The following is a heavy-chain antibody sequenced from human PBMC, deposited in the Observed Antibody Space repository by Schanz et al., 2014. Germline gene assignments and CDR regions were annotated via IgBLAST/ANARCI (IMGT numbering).Heavy chain of an antibody. Sequence: EVQLLESGGGLVRPGGSLRLSCEASEFTFSSYKMNWVRQAPGKGLEWVSSISSSGSYIHYADSVKGRFTISRDNAKNSLYLQMNSQRAKDTAVYYCAREQVMAAAGVVDSWGHGTLVTVSS. CDR3: AREQVMAAAGVVDS. J-gene: IGHJ5*01. V-gene: IGHV3-21*04. D-gene: IGHD6-13*01. CDR1: EFTFSSYK. CDR2: ISSSGSYI.